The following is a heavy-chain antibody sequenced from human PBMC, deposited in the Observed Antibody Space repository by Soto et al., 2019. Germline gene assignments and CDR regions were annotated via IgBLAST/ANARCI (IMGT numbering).Heavy chain of an antibody. V-gene: IGHV1-58*01. J-gene: IGHJ4*02. Sequence: SVKVSCKASGVTFTTLVVLWVRQARGHPLEWIGWIVVGSGNTNYAQKYQERVTITRDMSTGTAYMELSSLRSEDTAVYYCTTRSCDNSDHHDYCAQGTLVTVSS. CDR1: GVTFTTLV. D-gene: IGHD6-19*01. CDR3: TTRSCDNSDHHDY. CDR2: IVVGSGNT.